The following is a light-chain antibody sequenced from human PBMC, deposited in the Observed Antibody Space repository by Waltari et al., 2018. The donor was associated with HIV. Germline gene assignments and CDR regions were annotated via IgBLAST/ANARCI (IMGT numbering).Light chain of an antibody. V-gene: IGKV3-15*01. Sequence: EIVMTQSPATLSVSPGERATPPCRASQSVSSNLAWYQQKPGQAPRLLIHGASTRATGIPARFSGSGSGKEFTLTISSLQSEDFAVYYCQQYNNGPPGTFGQGTKVEIK. J-gene: IGKJ1*01. CDR1: QSVSSN. CDR3: QQYNNGPPGT. CDR2: GAS.